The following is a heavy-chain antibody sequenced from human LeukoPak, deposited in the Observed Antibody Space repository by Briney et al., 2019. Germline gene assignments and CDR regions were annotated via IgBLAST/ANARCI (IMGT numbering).Heavy chain of an antibody. J-gene: IGHJ6*04. CDR1: GFTFSSYA. CDR2: ISGSGGST. Sequence: PGGSLRPSCAASGFTFSSYAMSWVRQAPGKGLEWVSAISGSGGSTYYADSVKGRFTISRDNSKNTLYLQMNSLRAEDTAVYYCAKDDHPYYYYYGMDVWGKGTTVTVSS. D-gene: IGHD1-14*01. CDR3: AKDDHPYYYYYGMDV. V-gene: IGHV3-23*01.